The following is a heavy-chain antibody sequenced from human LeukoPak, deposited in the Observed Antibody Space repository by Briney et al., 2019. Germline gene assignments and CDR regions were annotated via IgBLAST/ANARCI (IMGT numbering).Heavy chain of an antibody. CDR2: IYTSGST. CDR1: GGPISSYY. Sequence: SETLSLTCTVSGGPISSYYWSWIRQPAGKGLEWIGRIYTSGSTNYNPSLKSRVTMSVDTSKNQFSLKLSSVTAADTAVYYCARDQGYCSSTSCPTHNWFDPWGQGTLVTVSS. V-gene: IGHV4-4*07. J-gene: IGHJ5*02. CDR3: ARDQGYCSSTSCPTHNWFDP. D-gene: IGHD2-2*01.